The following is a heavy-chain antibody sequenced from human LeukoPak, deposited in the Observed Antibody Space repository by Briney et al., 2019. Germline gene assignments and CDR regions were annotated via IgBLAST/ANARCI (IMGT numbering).Heavy chain of an antibody. Sequence: ASVKVSCKASGGTFSSYAISWVRQAPGQGLEWMGRIIPIFGTANYAQKFQGRVTITTDESTSTAYMELSSLRSGDRAVYYCARDLGGYSYGTDYWGQGTLVTVSS. CDR3: ARDLGGYSYGTDY. J-gene: IGHJ4*02. V-gene: IGHV1-69*05. CDR1: GGTFSSYA. D-gene: IGHD5-18*01. CDR2: IIPIFGTA.